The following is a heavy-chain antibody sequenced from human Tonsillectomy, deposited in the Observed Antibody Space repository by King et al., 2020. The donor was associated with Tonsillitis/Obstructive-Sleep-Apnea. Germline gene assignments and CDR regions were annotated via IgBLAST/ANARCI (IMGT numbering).Heavy chain of an antibody. D-gene: IGHD2-2*02. CDR3: AVYGEGGYCSSTSCYIDY. CDR1: GFTFSSYS. CDR2: ISGSSSYI. V-gene: IGHV3-21*01. Sequence: VQLVESGGGLVKPGGSLRLSSAASGFTFSSYSMNWVRQAPGKGLEWVSSISGSSSYIYYADSVKGRFTISRDNAKNSLYLQMNSLRAEDTAIYYCAVYGEGGYCSSTSCYIDYWGQGTLVTVSS. J-gene: IGHJ4*02.